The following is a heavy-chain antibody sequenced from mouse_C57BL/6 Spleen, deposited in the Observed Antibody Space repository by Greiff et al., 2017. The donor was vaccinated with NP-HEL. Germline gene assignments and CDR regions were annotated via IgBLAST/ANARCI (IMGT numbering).Heavy chain of an antibody. CDR1: GYTFTNYW. CDR3: AREDGSSYGWFAY. J-gene: IGHJ3*01. Sequence: VKLVESGAELVRPGTSVKMSCKASGYTFTNYWIGWAKQRPGHGLEWIGDIYPGGGYTNYNEKFKGKATLTAAKSSSTAYMQFSSLTSEDSAIYCGAREDGSSYGWFAYWGQGTLVTVSA. V-gene: IGHV1-63*01. D-gene: IGHD1-1*01. CDR2: IYPGGGYT.